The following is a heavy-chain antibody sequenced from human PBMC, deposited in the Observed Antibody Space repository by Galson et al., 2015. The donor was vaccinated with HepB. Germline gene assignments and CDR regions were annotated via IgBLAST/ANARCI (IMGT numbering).Heavy chain of an antibody. V-gene: IGHV1-2*02. D-gene: IGHD6-19*01. Sequence: SVKVSCKAYGYIFSGYYMHWVRQAPGQGLEWMGWINPNSGGTNYAQKFQGRATMTRDTSINTAYMELSRLRSDDTAVYYCARGVSVKSGPSGWYGGWFDPWGQGALVTVSS. CDR3: ARGVSVKSGPSGWYGGWFDP. J-gene: IGHJ5*02. CDR2: INPNSGGT. CDR1: GYIFSGYY.